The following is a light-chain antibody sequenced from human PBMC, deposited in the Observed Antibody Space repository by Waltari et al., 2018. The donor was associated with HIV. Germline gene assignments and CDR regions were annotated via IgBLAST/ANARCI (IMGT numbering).Light chain of an antibody. J-gene: IGLJ2*01. Sequence: QSALTQPASVSGSPGQSITISCTGTRSDVGGYNYVSWYQQHPGKAPKLIIYDVHNRPPGVYNRFSDSKSDNTSSLTISGLQAEDEADYYCSSYTIKSTLEFGGGTKLTVL. CDR3: SSYTIKSTLE. CDR1: RSDVGGYNY. CDR2: DVH. V-gene: IGLV2-14*03.